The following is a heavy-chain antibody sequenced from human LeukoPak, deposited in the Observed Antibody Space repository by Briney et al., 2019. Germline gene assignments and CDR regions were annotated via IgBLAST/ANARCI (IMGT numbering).Heavy chain of an antibody. D-gene: IGHD3-3*01. J-gene: IGHJ6*03. CDR2: IWYDGSNK. Sequence: PGGSLRLSCAASGFTFSSYGMHWVRQAPGKGLEWVAVIWYDGSNKYYADSVKGRFTISRDNSKNTLYLQMNSLRAEDTAVYYCAKGAIFGVRDYYYMDVWGKGTTVTVSS. V-gene: IGHV3-33*06. CDR3: AKGAIFGVRDYYYMDV. CDR1: GFTFSSYG.